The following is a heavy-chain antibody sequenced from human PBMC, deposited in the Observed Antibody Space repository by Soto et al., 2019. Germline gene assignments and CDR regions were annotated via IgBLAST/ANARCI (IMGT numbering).Heavy chain of an antibody. J-gene: IGHJ6*02. CDR3: AGDRGAAAGSYYYYGMDV. Sequence: PGGSLRLSCAASGFTFSSYGMHWVRQAPGKGLEWVAVIWYDGSNKYYADSVKGRFTISRDNSKNTLYLQMNSLRAEDTAVYYCAGDRGAAAGSYYYYGMDVWGQGTTVTVSS. CDR1: GFTFSSYG. D-gene: IGHD6-13*01. CDR2: IWYDGSNK. V-gene: IGHV3-33*01.